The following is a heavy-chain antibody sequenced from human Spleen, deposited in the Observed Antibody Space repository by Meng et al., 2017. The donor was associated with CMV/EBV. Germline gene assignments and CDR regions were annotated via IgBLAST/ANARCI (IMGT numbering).Heavy chain of an antibody. V-gene: IGHV4-59*01. CDR3: ARLERGWFDP. Sequence: SETLSLTCSVSGASLSNNYWSWIRQPPGKGLEWIGDIYYSGTTTYNPSLKSRLTISVDTSKNQFSLKLTSVTAADTAVYYCARLERGWFDPWGQGTLVTVSS. J-gene: IGHJ5*02. CDR1: GASLSNNY. CDR2: IYYSGTT.